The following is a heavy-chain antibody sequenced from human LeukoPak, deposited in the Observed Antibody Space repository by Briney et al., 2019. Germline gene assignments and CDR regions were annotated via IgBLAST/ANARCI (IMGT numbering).Heavy chain of an antibody. CDR3: ATDRGYSYGMDV. CDR1: GYTLTELS. V-gene: IGHV1-24*01. J-gene: IGHJ6*02. CDR2: FDPEDGET. Sequence: ASVKVSCKVSGYTLTELSMHWVRQAPGKGLEWMGGFDPEDGETIYAQKFQGRVTMTEDTSTDTAYMELGSLRSEDTAVYYCATDRGYSYGMDVWGQGTTVTVSS. D-gene: IGHD5-18*01.